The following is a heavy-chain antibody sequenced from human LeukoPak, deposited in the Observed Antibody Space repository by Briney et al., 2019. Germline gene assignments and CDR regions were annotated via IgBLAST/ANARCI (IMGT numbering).Heavy chain of an antibody. D-gene: IGHD3-10*01. J-gene: IGHJ6*02. CDR2: FDPEDGET. CDR3: ARDYGSETYTRYYYGMDV. V-gene: IGHV1-24*01. CDR1: GYTLTELS. Sequence: ASVKVSCKVSGYTLTELSMHWVRQAPGKGLEWMGGFDPEDGETIYAQKFQGRVTMTTDTSTTTAYMELRSLTSDDTAVYYCARDYGSETYTRYYYGMDVWGQGTTVTVSS.